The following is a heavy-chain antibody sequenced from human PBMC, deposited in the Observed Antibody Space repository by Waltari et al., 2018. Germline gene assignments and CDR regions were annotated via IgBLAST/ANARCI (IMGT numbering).Heavy chain of an antibody. CDR3: ARGRYCSGGSCHKVRYNWFDP. Sequence: QVQLQQWGAGLLKPSETLSLTCAVYGGSFSGYYWSWNRQHPGKGLEWIGEINHSGSTNYNPSLKSRVTISVDTSKNQFSLKLSSVTAADTAVYYCARGRYCSGGSCHKVRYNWFDPWGQGTLVTVSS. D-gene: IGHD2-15*01. J-gene: IGHJ5*02. CDR2: INHSGST. V-gene: IGHV4-34*01. CDR1: GGSFSGYY.